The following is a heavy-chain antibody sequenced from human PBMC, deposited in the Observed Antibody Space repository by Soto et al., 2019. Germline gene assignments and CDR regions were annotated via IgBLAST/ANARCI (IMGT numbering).Heavy chain of an antibody. J-gene: IGHJ5*02. V-gene: IGHV1-3*01. CDR2: INAGNGNT. Sequence: PSVKVSCKASGYTFTSYAMHWVRQAPGQRLEWMGWINAGNGNTKYSQKFQGRVTITRDTSTSTAYMELSSLRSDDTAVYYCARENNYDFWSGSFPWGQGTLVTVSS. CDR3: ARENNYDFWSGSFP. D-gene: IGHD3-3*01. CDR1: GYTFTSYA.